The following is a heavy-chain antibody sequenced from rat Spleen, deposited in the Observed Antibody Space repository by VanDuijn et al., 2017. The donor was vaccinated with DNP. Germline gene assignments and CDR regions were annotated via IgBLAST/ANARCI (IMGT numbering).Heavy chain of an antibody. CDR2: IYKESSTI. Sequence: EVKLVESGGGLVQPGRSLKLSCAASGFNFNDYWMGWVRLAPGKGLEWIGEIYKESSTIKYNPSLKDKFTISRDNGQDTLYLQMTRLESDDTVIYYCGRVAYPGGAMDAWGQGTSVTVSS. CDR3: GRVAYPGGAMDA. CDR1: GFNFNDYW. D-gene: IGHD1-4*01. J-gene: IGHJ4*01. V-gene: IGHV4-2*01.